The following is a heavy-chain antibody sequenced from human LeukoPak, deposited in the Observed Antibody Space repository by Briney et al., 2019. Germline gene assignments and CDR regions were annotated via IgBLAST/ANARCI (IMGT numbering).Heavy chain of an antibody. CDR2: ISSSSSYI. V-gene: IGHV3-21*01. Sequence: GGSLRLSCAASGFTFSSYSMNWVRQAPGKGLEWVPSISSSSSYIYYADSVKGRFTISRDNAKNSLYLQMNSLRAEDTAVYYCARDPTTVTFYYYYMDVWGKGTTVTVSS. J-gene: IGHJ6*03. D-gene: IGHD4-17*01. CDR3: ARDPTTVTFYYYYMDV. CDR1: GFTFSSYS.